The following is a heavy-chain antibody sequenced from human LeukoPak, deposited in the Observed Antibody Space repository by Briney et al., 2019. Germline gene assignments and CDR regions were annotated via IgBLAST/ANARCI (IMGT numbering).Heavy chain of an antibody. CDR3: ARGVTTAFDAFDI. V-gene: IGHV3-53*01. CDR2: IYSGGNS. J-gene: IGHJ3*02. CDR1: GFTVSNTY. Sequence: PRGSLRLSCAASGFTVSNTYMNWVRQAPGKGLEWVSVIYSGGNSYYTDSVKGRFTISRDNSKNTLYLQTNSLISEDTAVYYCARGVTTAFDAFDIWGQGTTLTVSS. D-gene: IGHD4-17*01.